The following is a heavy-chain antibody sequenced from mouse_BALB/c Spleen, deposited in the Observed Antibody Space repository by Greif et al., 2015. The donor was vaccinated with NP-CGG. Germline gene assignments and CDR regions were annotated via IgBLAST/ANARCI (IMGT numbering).Heavy chain of an antibody. CDR2: INSNGGGT. Sequence: EVMLVESGGGLVKLGGSLKLSCAASGFTFSSYYMSWVRQTPEKRLELVAAINSNGGGTYYPDTVKGRFTISRDNAKNTLYLQMSSLKSEDTALYYCARPDYGYFDVWGAGTTVTVSS. J-gene: IGHJ1*01. V-gene: IGHV5-6-2*01. CDR3: ARPDYGYFDV. CDR1: GFTFSSYY.